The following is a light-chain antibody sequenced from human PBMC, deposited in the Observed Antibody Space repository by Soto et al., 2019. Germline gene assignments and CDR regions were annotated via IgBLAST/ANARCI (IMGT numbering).Light chain of an antibody. J-gene: IGKJ2*01. V-gene: IGKV1-5*03. CDR1: QSVSNW. CDR3: QQYYSFPRT. CDR2: KAS. Sequence: DIQMTQSPSTLSASVGDRVTITCRASQSVSNWLAWYQQKPGKAPKILIYKASSLESGVPSRFSGSGSGTEFTLTISSLQPEDFATYFCQQYYSFPRTFGQGTKVDIK.